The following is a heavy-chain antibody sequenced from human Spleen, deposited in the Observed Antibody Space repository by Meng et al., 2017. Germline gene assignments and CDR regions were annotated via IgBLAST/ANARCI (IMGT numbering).Heavy chain of an antibody. Sequence: HVQPQQWGAGLLKPSETLSLTCAAYVGSFSGYYCSSIRQPPGKGLEWIGEINHSGSTNYNPSLKNRVTMSVDTSKNQFSLRLTSVTAADTAVYYCATMVRQRGDFDCWGQGTLVTVSS. CDR1: VGSFSGYY. CDR3: ATMVRQRGDFDC. J-gene: IGHJ4*02. V-gene: IGHV4-34*01. D-gene: IGHD2-8*01. CDR2: INHSGST.